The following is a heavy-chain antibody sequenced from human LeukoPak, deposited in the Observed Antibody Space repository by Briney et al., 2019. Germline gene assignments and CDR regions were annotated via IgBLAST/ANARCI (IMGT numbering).Heavy chain of an antibody. J-gene: IGHJ2*01. Sequence: VASVKVSCKASGYTFTGYYMHWVRQAPGQGLEWMGWIDPNSGGTNYAQKFQGRVTMTRDTSISTAYMELSSLRSEDTAVYYCARKNWGNWYFDLWGRGTLVTVSS. CDR1: GYTFTGYY. D-gene: IGHD7-27*01. CDR2: IDPNSGGT. CDR3: ARKNWGNWYFDL. V-gene: IGHV1-2*02.